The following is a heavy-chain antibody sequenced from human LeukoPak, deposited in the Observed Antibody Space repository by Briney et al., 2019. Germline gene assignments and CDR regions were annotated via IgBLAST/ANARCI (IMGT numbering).Heavy chain of an antibody. CDR3: ARAVRNVDIGLYWFDP. V-gene: IGHV4-39*07. J-gene: IGHJ5*02. CDR2: IYYSGST. Sequence: SETLSLTCSVSGDSISSSGYYWGWIRQPPGKGLEWIGRIYYSGSTYYNPSLKSRVTISVDTSKNQFSLKLSSVTAADTAVYYCARAVRNVDIGLYWFDPWGQGTLVTVSS. D-gene: IGHD5-12*01. CDR1: GDSISSSGYY.